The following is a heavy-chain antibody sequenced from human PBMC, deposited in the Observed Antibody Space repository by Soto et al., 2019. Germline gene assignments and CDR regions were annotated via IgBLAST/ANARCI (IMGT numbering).Heavy chain of an antibody. CDR3: AKGFGDYGDYDCFDY. D-gene: IGHD4-17*01. V-gene: IGHV3-23*01. Sequence: GGSLRLSCAASGFTFSSYAMSWVRQAPGKGLEWVSAISGSGGSTYYADSVKGRFTISRDNSKNTLYLQMNSLRAEDTAVYYCAKGFGDYGDYDCFDYWGQGTLVTVSS. J-gene: IGHJ4*02. CDR1: GFTFSSYA. CDR2: ISGSGGST.